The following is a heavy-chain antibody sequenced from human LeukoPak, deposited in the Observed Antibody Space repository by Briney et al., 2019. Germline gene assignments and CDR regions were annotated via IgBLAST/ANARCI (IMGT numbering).Heavy chain of an antibody. CDR2: IYTSGST. CDR1: GGSISSGSYY. V-gene: IGHV4-61*02. J-gene: IGHJ3*02. D-gene: IGHD3-3*01. CDR3: ARESITIFGVVTDAFDI. Sequence: SQTLSLTCTVSGGSISSGSYYWSWIRQPAGKGLEWIGRIYTSGSTNYNPSLKSRVTISVDTSKNQFSLKLSSVTAADTAVYYCARESITIFGVVTDAFDIWGQGTMVTVSS.